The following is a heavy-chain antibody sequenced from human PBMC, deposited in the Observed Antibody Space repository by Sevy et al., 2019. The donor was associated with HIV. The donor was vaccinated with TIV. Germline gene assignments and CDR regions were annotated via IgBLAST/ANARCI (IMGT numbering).Heavy chain of an antibody. J-gene: IGHJ4*02. V-gene: IGHV3-15*01. Sequence: GGSLRLSCAASGFTFSDAWMSWVRQAPGKGLEWVGRIKSKTDDETTDYGATVKGRFTISRDDSKNTVFLQMNSLKAEDTAVYYCSTVRVVGGDWGQGTLVTVSS. CDR2: IKSKTDDETT. D-gene: IGHD3-10*01. CDR1: GFTFSDAW. CDR3: STVRVVGGD.